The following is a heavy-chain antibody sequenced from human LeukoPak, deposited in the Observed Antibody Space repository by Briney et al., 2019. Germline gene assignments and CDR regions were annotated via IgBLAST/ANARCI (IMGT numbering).Heavy chain of an antibody. D-gene: IGHD3-16*01. V-gene: IGHV4-59*01. CDR1: GGSISSYY. J-gene: IGHJ5*02. CDR2: IYYSGST. Sequence: PSETLSLTCTVSGGSISSYYWNWIRQPPGKGLEWIGYIYYSGSTNYNPSLRSRVTISVDTSKNQFSLNLTSVTAADTAVYYCARFTPQGYGWGGYNRFDPWGQGTLVTVSS. CDR3: ARFTPQGYGWGGYNRFDP.